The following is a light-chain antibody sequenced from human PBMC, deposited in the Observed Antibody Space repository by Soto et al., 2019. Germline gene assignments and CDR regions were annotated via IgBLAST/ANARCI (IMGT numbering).Light chain of an antibody. Sequence: IQMTQSPSSLSASVGDRVTITSQASKDISKNLNWYQQKPGKAPKLLIYDASSLQTGVPSRFSGSGSATHFTFTISSLQPEDVATYYCQQYDNLLPITFGQGTRLEI. CDR2: DAS. CDR1: KDISKN. CDR3: QQYDNLLPIT. J-gene: IGKJ5*01. V-gene: IGKV1-33*01.